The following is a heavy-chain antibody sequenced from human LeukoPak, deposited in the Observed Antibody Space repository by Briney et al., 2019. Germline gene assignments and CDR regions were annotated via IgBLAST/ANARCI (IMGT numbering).Heavy chain of an antibody. V-gene: IGHV3-53*01. CDR1: GFTVSSNS. D-gene: IGHD3-3*01. CDR2: IYSDNT. Sequence: GGSLRLSCTVSGFTVSSNSMSWVRQAPGKGLEWVSFIYSDNTHYSDSVKGRFTISRDNSKNTLYLQMNSLRAEDTAVYYCAKTSRVVTKYNWFDPWGQGTLVTVSS. CDR3: AKTSRVVTKYNWFDP. J-gene: IGHJ5*02.